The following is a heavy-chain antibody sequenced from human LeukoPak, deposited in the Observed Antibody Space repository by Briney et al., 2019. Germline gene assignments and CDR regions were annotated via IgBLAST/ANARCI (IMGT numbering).Heavy chain of an antibody. Sequence: AGSLRLSCAASGFTFSDYVIYWVRQAPGKGLEGVAVMSHDGSNEEYADSVKGRFTISRDNSKKTLYLQMNSLRPDDTAMYYCARDFDIMTGYSVFDYWGQGTLVTVSS. CDR1: GFTFSDYV. CDR2: MSHDGSNE. V-gene: IGHV3-30*04. D-gene: IGHD3-9*01. CDR3: ARDFDIMTGYSVFDY. J-gene: IGHJ4*02.